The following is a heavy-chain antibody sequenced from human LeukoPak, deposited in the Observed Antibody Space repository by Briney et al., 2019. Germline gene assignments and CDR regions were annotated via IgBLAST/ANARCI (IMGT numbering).Heavy chain of an antibody. D-gene: IGHD3-10*01. Sequence: GGSLRLSCAASGFTFTTYDMTWVRQAPGKGLEWVSVISSAGSSTYYADSVKGRFTFSGDSSKNTLYLHVNSLRAEDTAVYYCAKGRWFGTYYFDYWGQGTLVTVSS. CDR2: ISSAGSST. CDR1: GFTFTTYD. CDR3: AKGRWFGTYYFDY. J-gene: IGHJ4*02. V-gene: IGHV3-23*01.